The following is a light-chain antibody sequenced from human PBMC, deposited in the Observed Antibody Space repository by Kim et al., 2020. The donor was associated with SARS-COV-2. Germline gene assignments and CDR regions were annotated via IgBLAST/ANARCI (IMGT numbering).Light chain of an antibody. CDR1: QSVGSTY. V-gene: IGKV3-20*01. CDR3: QQYGSSPRT. Sequence: SPGESATLSCRASQSVGSTYLGWYQQKPGHATRLLINGASSRAAGIPDRFSGSGSGTDFTLTISRLEPEDSAVYYCQQYGSSPRTFGQGTKVDIK. J-gene: IGKJ1*01. CDR2: GAS.